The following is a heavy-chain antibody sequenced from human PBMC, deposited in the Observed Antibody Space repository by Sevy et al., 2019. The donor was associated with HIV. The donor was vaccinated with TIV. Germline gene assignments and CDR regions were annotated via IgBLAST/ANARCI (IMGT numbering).Heavy chain of an antibody. J-gene: IGHJ4*02. CDR3: ARDNLLPIMVSMVRGALSFYFDY. V-gene: IGHV3-33*01. CDR1: GFNFNDYG. CDR2: TWYDGINR. Sequence: GGSLRLSCAASGFNFNDYGMHWVRQAPGKGLEWVAVTWYDGINRFYGDSVKGRFTISRDNSKNTRYLQMDSLRVEDTAVYYCARDNLLPIMVSMVRGALSFYFDYWGQGTLVTVSS. D-gene: IGHD3-10*01.